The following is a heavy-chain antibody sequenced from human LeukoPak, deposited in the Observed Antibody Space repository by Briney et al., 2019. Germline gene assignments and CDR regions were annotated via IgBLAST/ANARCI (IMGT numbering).Heavy chain of an antibody. CDR1: GFTFSDYS. V-gene: IGHV3-48*04. Sequence: GGSLRLSCAASGFTFSDYSMNWVRQAPGKGLEWVSYISFSVNTKYYGDSVKGRFTISRDNAKNSLYLHMDSLRAEDTAVYYCARGLPNYYGMDVWGQGTTVTVSS. CDR3: ARGLPNYYGMDV. J-gene: IGHJ6*02. CDR2: ISFSVNTK.